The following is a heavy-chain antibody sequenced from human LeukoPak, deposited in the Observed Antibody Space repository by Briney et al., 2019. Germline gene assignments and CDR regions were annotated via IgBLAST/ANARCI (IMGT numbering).Heavy chain of an antibody. CDR1: GFTFSSYS. J-gene: IGHJ4*02. CDR3: ARVVAGYYFDY. CDR2: ISGSGDST. D-gene: IGHD6-19*01. V-gene: IGHV3-23*01. Sequence: GGSLRLSCTASGFTFSSYSMSWVRQAPGKGLEWVSVISGSGDSTYYADSVKGRFTISRDNSKNTLYLQMNSLRAEDTAVYYCARVVAGYYFDYWGQGTLVTVSS.